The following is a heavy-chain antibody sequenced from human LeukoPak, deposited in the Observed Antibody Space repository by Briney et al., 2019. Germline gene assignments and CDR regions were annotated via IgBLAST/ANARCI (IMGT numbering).Heavy chain of an antibody. V-gene: IGHV4-59*08. Sequence: ASETLSLTCTVSGGSISSYYWSWIRQPPGKGLEWIGYIYYSGSTNYNPSLKSRVTISVDTSKNQFSLKLSSVTAADTAVYYCARHGKYQLLETYWFDPWGQGTLVTVSS. J-gene: IGHJ5*02. D-gene: IGHD2-2*01. CDR3: ARHGKYQLLETYWFDP. CDR1: GGSISSYY. CDR2: IYYSGST.